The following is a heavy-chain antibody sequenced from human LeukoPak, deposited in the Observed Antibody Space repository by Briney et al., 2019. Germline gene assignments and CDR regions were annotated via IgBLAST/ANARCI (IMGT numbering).Heavy chain of an antibody. CDR3: ATGSGSYYEWFDP. CDR2: MNPNSGNT. J-gene: IGHJ5*02. Sequence: ASVKVSCKASGYTFTSYDINWVRQATGQGLEWMEWMNPNSGNTGYAQKFQGRVTMTRNTSISTAYMELSSLRSEDTAVYYCATGSGSYYEWFDPWGQGTLVTVSS. D-gene: IGHD1-26*01. V-gene: IGHV1-8*01. CDR1: GYTFTSYD.